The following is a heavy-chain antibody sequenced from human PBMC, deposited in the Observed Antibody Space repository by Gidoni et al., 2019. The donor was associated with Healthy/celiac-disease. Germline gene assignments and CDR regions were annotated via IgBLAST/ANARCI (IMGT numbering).Heavy chain of an antibody. Sequence: QVQLQESGPGLVKPSQTLSLTCTVSGGSISSGSYYWSWIRQPAGKGLEWIGRIYTSGSTNYTPSLKRRVTISVDTSKTQFSLKLSSVTAADTAVYYCASGLSYDILTGYYSVDYWGQGTLVTVSS. CDR1: GGSISSGSYY. CDR3: ASGLSYDILTGYYSVDY. J-gene: IGHJ4*02. V-gene: IGHV4-61*02. CDR2: IYTSGST. D-gene: IGHD3-9*01.